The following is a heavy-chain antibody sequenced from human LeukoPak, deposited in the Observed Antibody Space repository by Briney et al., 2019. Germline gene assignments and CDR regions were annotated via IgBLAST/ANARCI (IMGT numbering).Heavy chain of an antibody. Sequence: PSGTLSLTCAPSGGSISSSNWWSWVRPPPGKGLEWIGEIYHSGNTNYNPSLKSRVTISVDKSKNQFSLKLSSVTAADTAVYYCTRHYIGGYNCFDPWGQGTLVTVSS. CDR1: GGSISSSNW. CDR2: IYHSGNT. V-gene: IGHV4-4*02. D-gene: IGHD3-10*01. J-gene: IGHJ5*02. CDR3: TRHYIGGYNCFDP.